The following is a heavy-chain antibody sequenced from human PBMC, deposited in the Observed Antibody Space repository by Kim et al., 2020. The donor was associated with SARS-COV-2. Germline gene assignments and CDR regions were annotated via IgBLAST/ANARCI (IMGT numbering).Heavy chain of an antibody. CDR3: ARGEGEASRDGYQRGYWYFDL. CDR2: INHSGST. J-gene: IGHJ2*01. V-gene: IGHV4-34*01. CDR1: GGSFSGYY. D-gene: IGHD5-12*01. Sequence: SETLSLTCAVYGGSFSGYYWSWIRQPPGKGLEWIGEINHSGSTNYNPSLKSRVTISVDTSKNQFSLKLSSVTAADTAVYYCARGEGEASRDGYQRGYWYFDLWGRGTLVTVSS.